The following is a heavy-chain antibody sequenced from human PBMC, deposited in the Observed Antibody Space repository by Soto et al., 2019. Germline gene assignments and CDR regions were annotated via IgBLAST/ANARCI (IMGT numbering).Heavy chain of an antibody. CDR3: ARDDVGYCSNGVCYTKPLDY. Sequence: ASVKVSCKASGYTFTSYGISWVRQAPGQGLEWMGWISTYIGNTHYAQKFQGRVTMTTDTSTTTAYLELRSLRSDDTAVYYCARDDVGYCSNGVCYTKPLDYWGQGALVTVS. D-gene: IGHD2-8*01. CDR2: ISTYIGNT. V-gene: IGHV1-18*01. CDR1: GYTFTSYG. J-gene: IGHJ4*02.